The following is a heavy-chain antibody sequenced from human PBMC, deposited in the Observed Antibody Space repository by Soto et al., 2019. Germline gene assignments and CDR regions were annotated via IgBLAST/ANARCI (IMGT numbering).Heavy chain of an antibody. CDR1: GNTLTSYA. V-gene: IGHV1-3*01. CDR2: INAGNGNT. Sequence: ASVKVSCKASGNTLTSYALHWVRQAPGQRLEWMGWINAGNGNTKYSQKFQDRVTITRDTSASTAYMELSSLRSEDTAVYYCATQTGTTDYYGMDVWGQGTTVTVS. J-gene: IGHJ6*02. CDR3: ATQTGTTDYYGMDV. D-gene: IGHD1-1*01.